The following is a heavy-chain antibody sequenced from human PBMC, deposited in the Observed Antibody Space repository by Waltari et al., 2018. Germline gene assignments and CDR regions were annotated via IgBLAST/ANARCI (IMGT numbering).Heavy chain of an antibody. Sequence: QVQLVQSGAEVKKPGSSVKVSCKASGGTFSSYAISWVRQAPGQGLEWMGGIIPIFGTANYAQKFQGRDTITTDESTSTAYMELSSLRSEDTAVYYCARGTTYYYDSSGYALIWGQGTMVTVSS. J-gene: IGHJ3*02. D-gene: IGHD3-22*01. CDR3: ARGTTYYYDSSGYALI. CDR1: GGTFSSYA. CDR2: IIPIFGTA. V-gene: IGHV1-69*05.